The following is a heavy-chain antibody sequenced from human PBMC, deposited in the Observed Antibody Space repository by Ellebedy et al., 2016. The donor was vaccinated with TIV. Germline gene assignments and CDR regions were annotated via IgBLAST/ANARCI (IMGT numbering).Heavy chain of an antibody. J-gene: IGHJ6*02. CDR2: ISYDGNKQ. V-gene: IGHV3-30-3*01. D-gene: IGHD4-17*01. CDR1: GFTFSSYS. Sequence: GGSLRLXXGVSGFTFSSYSMHWVRQAPGKGLEWVAGISYDGNKQFYADSVKGRFTISRDNAKNSLYLQMNSLRAEDTAVYYCARVNNRLRFTYYYAMDVWGQGTTVTVSS. CDR3: ARVNNRLRFTYYYAMDV.